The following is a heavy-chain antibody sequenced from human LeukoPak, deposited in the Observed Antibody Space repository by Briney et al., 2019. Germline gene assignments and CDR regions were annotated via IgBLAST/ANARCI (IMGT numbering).Heavy chain of an antibody. Sequence: PGGSLRLSCAASGFTFSDYYMSWIRQAPGKGLEWVSYISSSGSTIYYADSVKGRFTISRDNAKNSLYLQMNSLRAEDTAVYYCARDWVWLSEAFDIWGQGTMVTVSS. D-gene: IGHD3-16*01. CDR3: ARDWVWLSEAFDI. J-gene: IGHJ3*02. CDR1: GFTFSDYY. V-gene: IGHV3-11*04. CDR2: ISSSGSTI.